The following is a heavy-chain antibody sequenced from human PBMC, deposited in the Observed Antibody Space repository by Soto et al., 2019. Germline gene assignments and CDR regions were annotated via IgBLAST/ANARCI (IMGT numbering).Heavy chain of an antibody. Sequence: PGGSLRLSCATSGFTFSSYAMSWVRQAPGEGLEWVSAVSRSGGNTYYADSVKGRFTISRDNAKNSLYLQMNSLRAEDTAVYYCATSTMVRGVMGLYWGQGTLVTVSS. V-gene: IGHV3-23*01. CDR2: VSRSGGNT. D-gene: IGHD3-10*01. CDR3: ATSTMVRGVMGLY. J-gene: IGHJ4*02. CDR1: GFTFSSYA.